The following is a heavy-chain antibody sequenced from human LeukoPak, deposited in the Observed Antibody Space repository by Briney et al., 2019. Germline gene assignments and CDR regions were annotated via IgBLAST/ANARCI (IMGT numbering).Heavy chain of an antibody. J-gene: IGHJ4*02. D-gene: IGHD1-26*01. CDR3: ARDRVVGATEFDY. Sequence: GRSLRLSCAASGFTFSSYGMHWVRQAPGKGLGWVAVIWYDGSNKYYADSVKGRFTISRDNSKNTLYLQMNSLRAEDTAVYYCARDRVVGATEFDYWGQGTLVTVSS. V-gene: IGHV3-33*01. CDR1: GFTFSSYG. CDR2: IWYDGSNK.